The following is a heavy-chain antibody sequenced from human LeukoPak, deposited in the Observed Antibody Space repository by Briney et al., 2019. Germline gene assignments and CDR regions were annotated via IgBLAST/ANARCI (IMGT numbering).Heavy chain of an antibody. J-gene: IGHJ4*02. Sequence: AETLSLTCAVHGGSFRDYSWSWVRQAPGKGLEWVGEISHSGGTNYKDSLKSRVTISVDTSKKKISLNLKYVTVADTAVYYCARVRGVAAGTDYWGQGTLVTVSS. CDR3: ARVRGVAAGTDY. D-gene: IGHD6-13*01. V-gene: IGHV4-34*01. CDR1: GGSFRDYS. CDR2: ISHSGGT.